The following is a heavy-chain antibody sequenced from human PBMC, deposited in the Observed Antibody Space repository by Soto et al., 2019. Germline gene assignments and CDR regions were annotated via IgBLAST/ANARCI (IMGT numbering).Heavy chain of an antibody. CDR2: INAGNGNT. J-gene: IGHJ6*03. CDR3: ARDDPGNYYYYMDV. CDR1: GYTFTSYA. D-gene: IGHD3-10*01. Sequence: GASVKVSCKASGYTFTSYAMHWVRQAPGQRLEWMGWINAGNGNTKYSQKFQGRVTITRDTSASTAYMELSSLRSEDTAVYYCARDDPGNYYYYMDVWGKGTTVTVSS. V-gene: IGHV1-3*01.